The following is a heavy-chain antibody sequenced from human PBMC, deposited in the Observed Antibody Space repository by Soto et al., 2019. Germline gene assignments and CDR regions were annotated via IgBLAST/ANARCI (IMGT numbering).Heavy chain of an antibody. D-gene: IGHD2-2*01. Sequence: KPGGSLRLSCAASGFTFSDYYMSWIRQAPGKGLEWVSYISSSGSTIYYADSVKGRFTISRDNAKNSLYLQMNSLRAEDTAVYYCARVVPAAIHRYNWFVPWGQGTRVTVSS. CDR1: GFTFSDYY. CDR3: ARVVPAAIHRYNWFVP. V-gene: IGHV3-11*01. CDR2: ISSSGSTI. J-gene: IGHJ5*02.